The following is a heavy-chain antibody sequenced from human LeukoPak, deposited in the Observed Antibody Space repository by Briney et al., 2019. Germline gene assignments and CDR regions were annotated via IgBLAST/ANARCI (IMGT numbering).Heavy chain of an antibody. D-gene: IGHD2-2*01. Sequence: AGGSLRLSCAASGFTFSNYAMSWVRQAPGKGLEWVSTISGSGGSTYYADSVKGRLTISRDNSKNTLYLQLNSLRAEDTAVYYCAKSTSPLYYYYGMDVWGQGTTVTVSS. CDR3: AKSTSPLYYYYGMDV. CDR1: GFTFSNYA. V-gene: IGHV3-23*01. CDR2: ISGSGGST. J-gene: IGHJ6*02.